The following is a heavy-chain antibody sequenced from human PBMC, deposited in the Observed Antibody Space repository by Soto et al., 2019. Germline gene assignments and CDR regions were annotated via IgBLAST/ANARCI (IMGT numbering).Heavy chain of an antibody. Sequence: QVQLVESGGGVVQPGRSLRLSCAASGFTFSSYAMHWVRQAPGKGLEWVAVISYDGSNKYYADSVKGRFTISRDNSKNTLYLQMNSLRAEDTAVYYCAKAALQYFDYWGQGTLVTVSS. CDR2: ISYDGSNK. CDR1: GFTFSSYA. D-gene: IGHD3-16*02. J-gene: IGHJ4*02. CDR3: AKAALQYFDY. V-gene: IGHV3-30-3*01.